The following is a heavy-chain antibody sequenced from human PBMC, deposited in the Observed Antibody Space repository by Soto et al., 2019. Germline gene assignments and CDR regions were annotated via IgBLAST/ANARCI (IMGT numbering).Heavy chain of an antibody. V-gene: IGHV1-18*01. D-gene: IGHD2-2*01. CDR3: ARSDIVVVPAADFDI. J-gene: IGHJ3*02. CDR2: ISAYNGNT. CDR1: GYTFTSYG. Sequence: ASVKVSCKASGYTFTSYGISWLRQAPGQGLEWMGWISAYNGNTNYAQKLQGRVTMTTDTSTSTAYMELRSLRSDDTAVYYCARSDIVVVPAADFDIWGQGTMVTVSS.